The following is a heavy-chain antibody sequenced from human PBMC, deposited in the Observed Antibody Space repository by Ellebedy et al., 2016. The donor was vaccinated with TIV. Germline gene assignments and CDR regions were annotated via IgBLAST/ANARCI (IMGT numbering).Heavy chain of an antibody. V-gene: IGHV1-18*01. D-gene: IGHD6-6*01. CDR3: ARVSVDVVIGYHYFYMDI. J-gene: IGHJ6*03. CDR2: ISAYNGDI. CDR1: GYTFTSFG. Sequence: ASVKVSXXASGYTFTSFGLSWVRQAPGQGLEWMGWISAYNGDINYAKNFRGRVAMTTDTATSTDYVDLRSLRSDDTAVYYCARVSVDVVIGYHYFYMDIWGKGTTVTVSS.